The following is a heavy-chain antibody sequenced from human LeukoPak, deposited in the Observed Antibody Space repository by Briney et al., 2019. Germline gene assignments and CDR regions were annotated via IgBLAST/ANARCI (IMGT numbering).Heavy chain of an antibody. Sequence: SETLSLTCTISGGSVSDYYWSWIRQSPGEGLEWIGYIYYTGSTTYNPSLKSRVTMSADTSKNQFSLKLSSVTAADTAVYYCARAASLYDSSGYYLFDYWGQGTLVTVSS. CDR2: IYYTGST. CDR3: ARAASLYDSSGYYLFDY. J-gene: IGHJ4*02. D-gene: IGHD3-22*01. CDR1: GGSVSDYY. V-gene: IGHV4-59*08.